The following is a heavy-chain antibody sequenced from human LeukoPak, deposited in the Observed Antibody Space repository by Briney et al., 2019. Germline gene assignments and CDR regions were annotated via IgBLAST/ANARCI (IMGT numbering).Heavy chain of an antibody. D-gene: IGHD2-2*01. CDR1: GFTFSNYG. J-gene: IGHJ4*02. CDR2: IWCDGSNK. Sequence: ERSLRLSCAASGFTFSNYGMHWVRQAPGKGLEWVALIWCDGSNKYYADSVKGRFTISRDNSKNTLYLQMNSLRAEDTAVYYCAKDRHASSYYFDYWGQGTLVTVSS. V-gene: IGHV3-33*06. CDR3: AKDRHASSYYFDY.